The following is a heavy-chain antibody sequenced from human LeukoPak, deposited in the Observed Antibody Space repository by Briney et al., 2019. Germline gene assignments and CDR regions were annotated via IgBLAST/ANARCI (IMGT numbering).Heavy chain of an antibody. CDR1: GYTFTSYA. Sequence: GASVKVSCKAAGYTFTSYAISRVRRAPGQGLEWRGGISTYNGNTNSAQKLQGRVTMTTDTSTRTAYMELRSLRSDDTAVYCCARAGSSSWPHDYWGQGTLVTVSS. CDR3: ARAGSSSWPHDY. V-gene: IGHV1-18*01. D-gene: IGHD6-13*01. CDR2: ISTYNGNT. J-gene: IGHJ4*02.